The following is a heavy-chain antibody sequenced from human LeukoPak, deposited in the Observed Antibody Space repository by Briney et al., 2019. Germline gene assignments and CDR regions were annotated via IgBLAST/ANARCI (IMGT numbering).Heavy chain of an antibody. CDR3: ARGPIGRELLIEVYFQH. CDR1: GFTFSSYD. J-gene: IGHJ1*01. Sequence: GGSLRLSCAASGFTFSSYDMHWVRQATGKGLEWVSAIGTAGDTYYPGSVKGRFTISRENAKNSLYLQMNSLRAGDTAVYYCARGPIGRELLIEVYFQHWGQGTLVTVSS. D-gene: IGHD1-26*01. CDR2: IGTAGDT. V-gene: IGHV3-13*01.